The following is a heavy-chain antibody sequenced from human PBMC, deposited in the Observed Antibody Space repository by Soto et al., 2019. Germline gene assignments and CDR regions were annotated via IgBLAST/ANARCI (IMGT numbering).Heavy chain of an antibody. V-gene: IGHV1-18*04. D-gene: IGHD2-2*02. CDR3: ARDGFCSSTSCYTRVDYSYYYGMDV. Sequence: VASVKVSCKTSGYTFTSNGISWVRRAPGQGLEWMGWISTYNGNTNYAQKFQGRVTMTTDTSTSTASMELRSLRSGDTAVYYCARDGFCSSTSCYTRVDYSYYYGMDVWGQGTTVTVSS. CDR2: ISTYNGNT. J-gene: IGHJ6*02. CDR1: GYTFTSNG.